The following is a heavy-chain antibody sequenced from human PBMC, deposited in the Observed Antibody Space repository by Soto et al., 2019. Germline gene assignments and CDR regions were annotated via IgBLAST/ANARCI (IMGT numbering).Heavy chain of an antibody. V-gene: IGHV5-51*01. CDR2: IHPGDSDT. CDR3: ARTPGPEVAASLEYYYFSGMDV. D-gene: IGHD2-15*01. J-gene: IGHJ6*02. CDR1: GYSFTSYC. Sequence: PGESLKISCEASGYSFTSYCIGWVRQMPWKGLEWMGIIHPGDSDTKYSPSFQGQVTISVDKSITTAYLQWSSLKASDTAMYYCARTPGPEVAASLEYYYFSGMDVWGQGTTVTVSS.